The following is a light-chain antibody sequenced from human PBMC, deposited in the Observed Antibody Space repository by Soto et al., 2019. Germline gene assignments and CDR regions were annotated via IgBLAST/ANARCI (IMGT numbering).Light chain of an antibody. Sequence: EIVMTQSPATLSVSPGERATLSCRASQSVSSNLAWYQQKPGQAPRLLIYGASTRATGITARFSGSGSGTEFTLTISSLHSEDFAVYYCQQYNNWPYTFGQGTKLESK. CDR2: GAS. CDR3: QQYNNWPYT. J-gene: IGKJ2*01. CDR1: QSVSSN. V-gene: IGKV3-15*01.